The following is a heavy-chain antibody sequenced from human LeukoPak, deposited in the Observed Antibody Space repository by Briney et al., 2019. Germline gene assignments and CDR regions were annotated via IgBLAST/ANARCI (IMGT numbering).Heavy chain of an antibody. D-gene: IGHD3-3*01. CDR1: GFTVRSNY. V-gene: IGHV3-30*03. CDR3: AREMYYDFWSGYYKDFDY. CDR2: ISYDGSNK. J-gene: IGHJ4*02. Sequence: PGGSLRLSCAASGFTVRSNYMSWVRQAPGKGLEWVAVISYDGSNKYYADSVKGRFTISRDNSKNTLYLQMNSLRAEDTAVYYCAREMYYDFWSGYYKDFDYWGQGTLVTVSS.